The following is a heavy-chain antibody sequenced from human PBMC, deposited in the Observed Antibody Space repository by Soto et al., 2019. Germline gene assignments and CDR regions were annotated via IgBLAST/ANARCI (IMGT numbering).Heavy chain of an antibody. V-gene: IGHV1-2*04. J-gene: IGHJ3*02. Sequence: QVQLVQSGAEVKKPGASVKVSCKASGYTFTGYYMHWVRQAPGQGLEWMGWINPNSGGTNYAQKFQGWVTMTRDTSISTAYMELSRLRSDDTAVYYCARSKLQHGYSSRRAAFDIWGQGTMVTVSS. D-gene: IGHD6-13*01. CDR1: GYTFTGYY. CDR2: INPNSGGT. CDR3: ARSKLQHGYSSRRAAFDI.